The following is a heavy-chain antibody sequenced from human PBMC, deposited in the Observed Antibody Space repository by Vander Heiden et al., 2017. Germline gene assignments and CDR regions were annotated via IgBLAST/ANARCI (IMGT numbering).Heavy chain of an antibody. Sequence: VQLVEPGGGLILPGGPLRLPCAASGFPVTTTYMSGVRQGPGKGLEWVSVTENDGTSYYADSVKGRFAISRDSSKNTLYLQMNNLRGEDSAGYYCARDLNCWGQGTLVTVSS. J-gene: IGHJ4*02. CDR1: GFPVTTTY. CDR2: TENDGTS. V-gene: IGHV3-53*01. CDR3: ARDLNC.